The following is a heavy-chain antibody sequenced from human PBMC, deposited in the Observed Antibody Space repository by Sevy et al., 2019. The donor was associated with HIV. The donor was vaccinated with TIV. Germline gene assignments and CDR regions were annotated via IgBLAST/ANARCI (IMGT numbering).Heavy chain of an antibody. CDR3: ARRAAAGHAFDI. Sequence: SETLSLTCAVYGGSFSGYYWSWIRQPPGKGLEWIGEINHSGSTNYNPSLKSRVTISVDTSKNQFSLKLSSVTAADTAVYYWARRAAAGHAFDIWGQGTMVTVSS. J-gene: IGHJ3*02. D-gene: IGHD6-13*01. CDR2: INHSGST. V-gene: IGHV4-34*01. CDR1: GGSFSGYY.